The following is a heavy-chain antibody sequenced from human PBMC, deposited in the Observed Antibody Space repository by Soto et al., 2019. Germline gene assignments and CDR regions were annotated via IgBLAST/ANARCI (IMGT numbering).Heavy chain of an antibody. CDR1: SFASSSYT. CDR2: ISGSGGST. Sequence: GESLILSCASTSFASSSYTKNWVRQAPGKGLEWVSAISGSGGSTYYADSVKGRFTISRDNSKNTLYLQMNSLRAEDTAVYYCAKGGPLDVSNFDLWGRGTLVTVSS. CDR3: AKGGPLDVSNFDL. V-gene: IGHV3-23*01. J-gene: IGHJ2*01. D-gene: IGHD3-16*01.